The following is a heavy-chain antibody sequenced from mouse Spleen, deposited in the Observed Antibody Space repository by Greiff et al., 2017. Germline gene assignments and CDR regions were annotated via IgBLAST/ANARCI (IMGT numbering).Heavy chain of an antibody. V-gene: IGHV1-81*01. CDR2: IYPRSGNT. CDR3: ARDDPYYFDD. J-gene: IGHJ2*01. Sequence: QVQLKESGAELARPGASVKLSCKASGYTFTSYGISWVKQRTGQGLEWIGEIYPRSGNTYYNEKFKGKATLTADKSSSTAYMELRSLTSEDSAVYFCARDDPYYFDDWGQGTTLTVSS. CDR1: GYTFTSYG.